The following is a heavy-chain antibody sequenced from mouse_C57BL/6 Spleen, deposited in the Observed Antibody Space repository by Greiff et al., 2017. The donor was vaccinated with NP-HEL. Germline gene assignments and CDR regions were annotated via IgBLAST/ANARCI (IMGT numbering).Heavy chain of an antibody. V-gene: IGHV3-6*01. D-gene: IGHD1-1*01. Sequence: VQLKESGPGLVKPSQSLSLTCSVTGYSITSGYYWNWIRQFPGNKLEWMGYISYDGSNNYNPSLKNRISITRDTSKNQFFLKLNSVTTEDTATYYCAREDYYGEGFAYWGQGTLVTVSA. CDR2: ISYDGSN. CDR3: AREDYYGEGFAY. CDR1: GYSITSGYY. J-gene: IGHJ3*01.